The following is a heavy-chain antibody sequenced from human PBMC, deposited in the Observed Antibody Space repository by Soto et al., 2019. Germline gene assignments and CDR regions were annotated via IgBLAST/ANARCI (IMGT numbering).Heavy chain of an antibody. CDR3: ARAPIVVVPAARQAIAVAGVEEYYYYYYMDV. V-gene: IGHV1-8*01. CDR1: GYTFTSYD. CDR2: MNPNSGNT. J-gene: IGHJ6*03. Sequence: ASVKVSCKASGYTFTSYDINWVRQATGQGLEWMGWMNPNSGNTGYAQKFQGRVTMTRNTSISTAYMELSSLRSEETAVYYCARAPIVVVPAARQAIAVAGVEEYYYYYYMDVWGKGTTVTVSS. D-gene: IGHD2-2*01.